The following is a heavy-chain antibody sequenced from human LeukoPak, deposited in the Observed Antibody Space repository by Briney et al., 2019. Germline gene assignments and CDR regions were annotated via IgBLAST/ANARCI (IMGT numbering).Heavy chain of an antibody. CDR3: SRELGGSYFDY. CDR2: NNPSGGRT. Sequence: ASVKVSSKASGYTFSNYYIHWVRQAPGQGLEWMGVNNPSGGRTAYAQKFQGRVTMTRDTSTSTAYMDLSSLRSDDTAVYYCSRELGGSYFDYWGQGTLVTVSS. D-gene: IGHD1-26*01. CDR1: GYTFSNYY. V-gene: IGHV1-46*01. J-gene: IGHJ4*02.